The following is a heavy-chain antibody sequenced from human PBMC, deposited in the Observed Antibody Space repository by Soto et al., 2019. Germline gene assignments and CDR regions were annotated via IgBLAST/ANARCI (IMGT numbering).Heavy chain of an antibody. D-gene: IGHD4-17*01. CDR2: ISGSGGST. CDR1: GFTFSSYA. J-gene: IGHJ4*02. CDR3: AKDQYGVIPSFEY. V-gene: IGHV3-23*01. Sequence: SLRLSCAASGFTFSSYAMSWVRQAPGKGLEWVSAISGSGGSTYYADSVKGRFTISRDNSKNTLYLQVNSLRAEDTAVYYCAKDQYGVIPSFEYWGQGTLVTVSS.